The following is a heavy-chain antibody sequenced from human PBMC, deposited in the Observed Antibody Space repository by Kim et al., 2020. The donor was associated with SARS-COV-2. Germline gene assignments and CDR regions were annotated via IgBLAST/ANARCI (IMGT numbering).Heavy chain of an antibody. J-gene: IGHJ4*02. D-gene: IGHD5-12*01. V-gene: IGHV3-64*01. Sequence: ANSVKGRCTMSRDNSKNTLYLQRGSLRAEDMAVYYCAGGRGYSGYDYFDYWGQGTLVTVSA. CDR3: AGGRGYSGYDYFDY.